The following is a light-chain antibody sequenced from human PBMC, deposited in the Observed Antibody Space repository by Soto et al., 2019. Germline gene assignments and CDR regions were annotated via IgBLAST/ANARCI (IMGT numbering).Light chain of an antibody. Sequence: QSVLTQPPSASGTPGQRVTISCSGSSSNIGSNTVNWYQQLPGTAPKLLIYSHNQRPSGVPGRFSGSKSGTSASLAISGLQSEDEADYYCAAWDDSLNVNWVFGGGTKLTVL. V-gene: IGLV1-44*01. CDR3: AAWDDSLNVNWV. CDR1: SSNIGSNT. CDR2: SHN. J-gene: IGLJ3*02.